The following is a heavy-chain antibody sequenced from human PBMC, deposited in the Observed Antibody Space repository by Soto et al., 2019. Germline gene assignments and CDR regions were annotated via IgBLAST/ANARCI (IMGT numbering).Heavy chain of an antibody. Sequence: SETLSLTCIVSGGSISSSSYSWCCIRHPPGKGLEWAASIHYSGSTFYNPSLKSRVVISVDTSKNQFSLKLNSVTAADAAVYYCATFRGMTTATTERSFDYWGQGTLVT. CDR3: ATFRGMTTATTERSFDY. V-gene: IGHV4-39*01. CDR1: GGSISSSSYS. D-gene: IGHD4-17*01. CDR2: IHYSGST. J-gene: IGHJ4*02.